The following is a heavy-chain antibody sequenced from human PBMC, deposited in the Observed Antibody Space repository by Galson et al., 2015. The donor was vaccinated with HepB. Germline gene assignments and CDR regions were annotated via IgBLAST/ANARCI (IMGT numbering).Heavy chain of an antibody. D-gene: IGHD2-21*02. Sequence: SLRLSCAASGFTFSTYSMNWVRQAPGKGLEWVSFISSSSSNIYYADSVKGRFTISRDNAKNSLYLQTNSLRAEDTAVYYCAREGTLAYCGGDCYSDWFDPWGQGTLVTVSS. CDR3: AREGTLAYCGGDCYSDWFDP. J-gene: IGHJ5*02. V-gene: IGHV3-48*04. CDR1: GFTFSTYS. CDR2: ISSSSSNI.